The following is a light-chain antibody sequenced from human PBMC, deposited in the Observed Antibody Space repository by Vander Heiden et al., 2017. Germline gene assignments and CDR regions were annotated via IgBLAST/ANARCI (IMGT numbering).Light chain of an antibody. V-gene: IGLV3-19*01. CDR1: SLRRYY. Sequence: SSELTQHPAVSVALGQTVRLTCQGDSLRRYYASWYQQKPGQAPVLVFYGKSDRPSGIPDRFSGSSSGNTASLTITGAQAEDEADYYCNSRDSSGNHVVFGGGTKLTVL. CDR2: GKS. CDR3: NSRDSSGNHVV. J-gene: IGLJ3*02.